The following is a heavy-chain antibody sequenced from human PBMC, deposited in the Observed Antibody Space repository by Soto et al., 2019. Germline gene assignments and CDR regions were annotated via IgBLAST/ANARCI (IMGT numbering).Heavy chain of an antibody. CDR1: GGGTLSNDA. CDR3: AREVVTETTWGSFDS. J-gene: IGHJ4*02. CDR2: ISPFFGTT. D-gene: IGHD2-21*02. V-gene: IGHV1-69*01. Sequence: QVHLVQSGADGRKSGSSVRVSCTASGGGTLSNDASSWVRQAPGQGLEWLGRISPFFGTTDDSQSFQGRLTMTADASTGTVYMDMRRLKSDDTAVYYCAREVVTETTWGSFDSWGQGTLVTVSS.